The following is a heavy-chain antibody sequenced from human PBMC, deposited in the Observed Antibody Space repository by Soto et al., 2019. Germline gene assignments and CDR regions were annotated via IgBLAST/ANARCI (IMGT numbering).Heavy chain of an antibody. CDR3: AKDEGVAGTAYAGLYYYAMDV. V-gene: IGHV3-30*18. CDR2: ISYDGSNQ. J-gene: IGHJ6*02. D-gene: IGHD6-19*01. Sequence: LRLSCEASGFTFSSYGMHWVRQAPGKGLEWVAVISYDGSNQYYADSVKGRFTISRDNSKNTLYLQMNSLRAEDTAVYYCAKDEGVAGTAYAGLYYYAMDVWGQGTTVTVSS. CDR1: GFTFSSYG.